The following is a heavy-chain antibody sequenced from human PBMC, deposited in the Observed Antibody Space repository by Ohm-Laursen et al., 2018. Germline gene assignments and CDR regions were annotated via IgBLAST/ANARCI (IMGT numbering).Heavy chain of an antibody. Sequence: SETLSLTCSVSGGSISSYYWSWIRQPPGKGLEWIGYIYYSGSTNYIPSLKSRVTISVDTSKNQFSLKLSSVTTADTAVYYCARWGEYFGALDIWSQGTMVTVSS. D-gene: IGHD3-9*01. J-gene: IGHJ3*02. V-gene: IGHV4-59*01. CDR2: IYYSGST. CDR1: GGSISSYY. CDR3: ARWGEYFGALDI.